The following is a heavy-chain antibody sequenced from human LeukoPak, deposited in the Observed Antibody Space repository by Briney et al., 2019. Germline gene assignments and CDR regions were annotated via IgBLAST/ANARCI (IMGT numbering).Heavy chain of an antibody. CDR3: AKTLTYYYDSSGYYEH. J-gene: IGHJ4*02. CDR2: ISWNGGTM. Sequence: PGGSLRLSCAASGFTFDDYAMHWVRQAPGKGQEWVSGISWNGGTMGYADSVKGRFTISRDNAKKSVYLQMNSLRPEDTALYYCAKTLTYYYDSSGYYEHWGQGTLVTVSS. V-gene: IGHV3-9*01. D-gene: IGHD3-22*01. CDR1: GFTFDDYA.